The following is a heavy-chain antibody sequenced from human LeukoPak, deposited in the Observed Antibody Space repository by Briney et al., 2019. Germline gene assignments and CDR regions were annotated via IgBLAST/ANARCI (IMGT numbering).Heavy chain of an antibody. D-gene: IGHD1-1*01. V-gene: IGHV1-2*02. Sequence: ASVKVSCKASGYTFTGYYMHWVRQAPGQGLGWMGWINPNSGGTNYAQKFQDRVTMTRDTSISTAYMELSRLRSDDTAVYYCARVSGWNDAWDQYEADVWGKGTTVTVSS. CDR3: ARVSGWNDAWDQYEADV. CDR1: GYTFTGYY. J-gene: IGHJ6*04. CDR2: INPNSGGT.